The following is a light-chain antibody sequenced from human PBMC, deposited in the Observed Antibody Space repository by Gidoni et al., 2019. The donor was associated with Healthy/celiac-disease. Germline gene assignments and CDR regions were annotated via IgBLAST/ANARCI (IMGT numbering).Light chain of an antibody. CDR2: DAC. Sequence: AIQLTHSPSSLSASVGDRVTITCRASQGISSAVAWYQQKPGKATKLLIYDACSLESGVPSRFSGSGSGTDFTITISSLQPEDFATYYCQQFNSYPSTFGQGTKLEIK. J-gene: IGKJ2*02. V-gene: IGKV1-13*02. CDR1: QGISSA. CDR3: QQFNSYPST.